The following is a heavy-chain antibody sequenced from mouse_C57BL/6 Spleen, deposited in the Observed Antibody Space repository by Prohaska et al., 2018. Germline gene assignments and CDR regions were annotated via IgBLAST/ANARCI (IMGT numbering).Heavy chain of an antibody. V-gene: IGHV1-20*01. CDR3: ARWSSYGTLDY. D-gene: IGHD1-1*01. CDR1: GYSFTGYF. CDR2: INPYNGDT. Sequence: EVQLQQSGPELVKPGGSVKISCKASGYSFTGYFMNWVMQSHGKSLEWIGRINPYNGDTFYNQKFKGKATLTVDKSSSTAHMELRSLTSEDSAVYYCARWSSYGTLDYWGQGTTLTVSS. J-gene: IGHJ2*01.